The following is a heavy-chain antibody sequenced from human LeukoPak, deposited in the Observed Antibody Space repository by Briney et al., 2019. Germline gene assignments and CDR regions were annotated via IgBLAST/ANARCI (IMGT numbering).Heavy chain of an antibody. V-gene: IGHV3-23*01. J-gene: IGHJ4*02. Sequence: GGSLRLSCAASGFTFSSYEMNWVRQAPGKGLEWVSALSGSGSTTYYADSVKGRFTISRDNSKNMLFLEMNSLRVEDTAVYCCAKAGYTSSWPLDYWGQGTQVTVSS. D-gene: IGHD6-13*01. CDR1: GFTFSSYE. CDR2: LSGSGSTT. CDR3: AKAGYTSSWPLDY.